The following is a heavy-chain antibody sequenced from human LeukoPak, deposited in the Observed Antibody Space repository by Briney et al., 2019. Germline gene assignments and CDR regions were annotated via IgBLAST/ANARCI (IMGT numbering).Heavy chain of an antibody. CDR3: AKGDPVVPAAISSDWFDP. CDR2: ISGSGGST. V-gene: IGHV3-23*01. CDR1: GGSINTYY. D-gene: IGHD2-2*01. J-gene: IGHJ5*02. Sequence: PSETLSLTCSVSGGSINTYYGSWVRQAPGKGLEWVLAISGSGGSTYYADSVKGRFTISRDNSKNTLYLQMNSLRAEDTAVYYCAKGDPVVPAAISSDWFDPWGQGTLVTVSS.